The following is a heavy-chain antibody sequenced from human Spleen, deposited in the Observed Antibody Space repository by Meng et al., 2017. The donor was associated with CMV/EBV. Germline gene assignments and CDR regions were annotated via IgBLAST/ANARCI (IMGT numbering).Heavy chain of an antibody. J-gene: IGHJ6*02. CDR3: ARAYYGSGSYYRSYYYYYGMDV. CDR1: GVSISNFY. Sequence: SETLSLTCTVSGVSISNFYWGWIRQPPGGGLEWLGNIYSSGGTNYNPSLKSRVTISVDTSKNQFSLKLSSVTAADTAVYYCARAYYGSGSYYRSYYYYYGMDVWGQGTTVTVSS. CDR2: IYSSGGT. V-gene: IGHV4-59*01. D-gene: IGHD3-10*01.